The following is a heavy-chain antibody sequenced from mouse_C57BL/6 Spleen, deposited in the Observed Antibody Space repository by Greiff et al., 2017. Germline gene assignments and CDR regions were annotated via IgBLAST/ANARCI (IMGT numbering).Heavy chain of an antibody. J-gene: IGHJ4*01. Sequence: DVLLVESGGGLVQPGGSLSLSCAASGFTFTDYYMSWVRQPPGKALEWLGFIRNKANGYTTEYSASVKGRFTISRDNSQSILYLQMNALRAEDSATYYCARLPTGTRGAMDYWGQGTSVTVSS. CDR1: GFTFTDYY. CDR3: ARLPTGTRGAMDY. V-gene: IGHV7-3*01. D-gene: IGHD4-1*02. CDR2: IRNKANGYTT.